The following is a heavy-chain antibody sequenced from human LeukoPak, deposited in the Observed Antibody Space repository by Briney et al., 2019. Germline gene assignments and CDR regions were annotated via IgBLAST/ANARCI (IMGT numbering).Heavy chain of an antibody. V-gene: IGHV3-23*01. CDR3: ATYRQVLLPFES. J-gene: IGHJ4*02. CDR2: IFPSGGEI. D-gene: IGHD2-8*02. CDR1: GFTFSTFA. Sequence: GGSLRLSCAASGFTFSTFAMIWVRQPPGKGLEWVSSIFPSGGEIHCADSVRGRFTISRDISKSTLFLQMNSLRAEDTAIYYCATYRQVLLPFESWGQGTLVTVSS.